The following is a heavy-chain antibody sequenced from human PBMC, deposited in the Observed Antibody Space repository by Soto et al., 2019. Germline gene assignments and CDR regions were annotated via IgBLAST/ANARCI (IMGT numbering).Heavy chain of an antibody. CDR2: ISGSGGST. J-gene: IGHJ4*02. V-gene: IGHV3-23*01. D-gene: IGHD6-13*01. CDR3: TRGRRPITAATYYYSDY. Sequence: GSLRLSCSASGFTFSSYAISWVRQAPGKGLEWVSAISGSGGSTYYADSVKGRFTISRDDSKRVVYLQMDSLETEDTALYYCTRGRRPITAATYYYSDYWGQGTLVTVSS. CDR1: GFTFSSYA.